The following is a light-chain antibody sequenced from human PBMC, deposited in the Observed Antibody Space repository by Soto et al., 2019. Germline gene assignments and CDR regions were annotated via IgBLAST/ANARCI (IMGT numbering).Light chain of an antibody. J-gene: IGKJ2*01. CDR1: QSVSSY. CDR2: DAS. Sequence: EIVLTQSPATLSLSPGERATLSCRSSQSVSSYLAWYQQKPGQAPRILIYDASNRATGIPARFSGTGSGTDFTVTIRSLEPEDFAVYYCQQRSNWYTFGQGTKLEIK. V-gene: IGKV3-11*01. CDR3: QQRSNWYT.